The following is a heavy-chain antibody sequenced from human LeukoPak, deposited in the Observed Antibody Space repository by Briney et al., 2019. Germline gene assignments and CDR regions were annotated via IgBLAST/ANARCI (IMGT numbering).Heavy chain of an antibody. Sequence: GGSLRLSCAASGFTFSSYGMHWVRQAPGKGLEWVAVIWYDGSNKYYADSVMGRFTISRDNSKNTLYLQMNSLRAEDTAVYYCAKDSNWNYKNYYYYMDVWGKGTTVTVSS. D-gene: IGHD1-7*01. CDR1: GFTFSSYG. CDR3: AKDSNWNYKNYYYYMDV. V-gene: IGHV3-33*06. J-gene: IGHJ6*03. CDR2: IWYDGSNK.